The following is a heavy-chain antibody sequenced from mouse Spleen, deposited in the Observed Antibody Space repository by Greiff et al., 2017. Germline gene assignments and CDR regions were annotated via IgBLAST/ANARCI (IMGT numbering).Heavy chain of an antibody. CDR3: ARGGYGNLGDY. V-gene: IGHV2-2*01. CDR1: GFSLTSYG. D-gene: IGHD2-1*01. CDR2: IWSGGST. Sequence: VQLQQSGPGLVQPSQSLSITCTVSGFSLTSYGVHWVRQSPGKGLEWLGVIWSGGSTDYNAAFIYRLSISMDNSKSQVSFKMNSLKADDTAIYYCARGGYGNLGDYWGQGTTLTVSS. J-gene: IGHJ2*01.